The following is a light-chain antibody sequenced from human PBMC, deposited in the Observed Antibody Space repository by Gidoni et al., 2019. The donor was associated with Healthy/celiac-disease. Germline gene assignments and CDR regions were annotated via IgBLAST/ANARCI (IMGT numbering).Light chain of an antibody. Sequence: DIQMTQSPSTLSASVGDRVTITCRASQSISSWLAWYQQKPGKAPKLLIYKASSLESGVPSRFSGSGSGTEFTLTISSLQPDDFAPYYCQQYNSWWTFXQXTKVEIK. J-gene: IGKJ1*01. CDR2: KAS. CDR1: QSISSW. V-gene: IGKV1-5*03. CDR3: QQYNSWWT.